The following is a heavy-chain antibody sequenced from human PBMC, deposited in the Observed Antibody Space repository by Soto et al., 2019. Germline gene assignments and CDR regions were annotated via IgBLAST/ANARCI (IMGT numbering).Heavy chain of an antibody. CDR3: AKTSPAIINWFDP. CDR1: GASIRSYY. CDR2: IYSSGTT. V-gene: IGHV4-59*01. Sequence: QVQLQESGPGLVKPSETLSLTCSVSGASIRSYYWSWIRQPPGKGLEWIGYIYSSGTTKYNPSRDSRVTISIDTSKHQFSLNLTSVTAADTAVYYCAKTSPAIINWFDPWGQGTLVTVSS. J-gene: IGHJ5*02.